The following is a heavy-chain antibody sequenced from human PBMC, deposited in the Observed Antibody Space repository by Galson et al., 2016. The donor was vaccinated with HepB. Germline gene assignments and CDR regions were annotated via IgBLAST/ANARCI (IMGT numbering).Heavy chain of an antibody. J-gene: IGHJ4*02. CDR2: ISNTDDTI. V-gene: IGHV3-11*01. D-gene: IGHD3-22*01. Sequence: SLRLSCAASGFTFSDYYMTWIRQAPGKGLEWVSYISNTDDTIHYGDSVQGRFTVSRDNAKTSLYLQMSSLRAEDTAIYYCARGGRFYDSSGYFVYVDFWGQGTLVTVSS. CDR3: ARGGRFYDSSGYFVYVDF. CDR1: GFTFSDYY.